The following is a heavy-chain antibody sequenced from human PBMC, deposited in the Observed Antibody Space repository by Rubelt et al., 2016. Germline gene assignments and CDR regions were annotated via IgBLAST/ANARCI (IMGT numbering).Heavy chain of an antibody. J-gene: IGHJ6*02. V-gene: IGHV3-30*04. CDR3: ARGDTAMAVHSYGMDV. CDR2: ISYDGSNK. CDR1: GFTFSSCA. D-gene: IGHD5-18*01. Sequence: LRLSCAASGFTFSSCAMHWVRQAPGEGLEWVAVISYDGSNKYYADSVKGRFTISRDNSENTLYLQMNSLRPEDTAVYYCARGDTAMAVHSYGMDVWDQGTTVTVSS.